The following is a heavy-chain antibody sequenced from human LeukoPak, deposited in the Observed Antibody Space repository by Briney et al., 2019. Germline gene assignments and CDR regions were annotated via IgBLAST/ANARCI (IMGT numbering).Heavy chain of an antibody. Sequence: GGSLRHSCAASGFTFSDYYMSWIRQAPGKGLEWVSYISSSGSTIYYADSVKGRFTISRDNAKNSLYLQMNSLRAEDTAVYYCAKDKAGSTAYYFDYWGQGTLVTVSS. D-gene: IGHD3-10*01. V-gene: IGHV3-11*04. CDR1: GFTFSDYY. CDR2: ISSSGSTI. J-gene: IGHJ4*02. CDR3: AKDKAGSTAYYFDY.